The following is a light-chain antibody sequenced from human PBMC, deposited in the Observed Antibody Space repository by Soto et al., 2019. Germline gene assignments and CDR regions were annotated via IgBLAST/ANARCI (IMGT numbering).Light chain of an antibody. CDR1: QSVSSD. V-gene: IGKV3-15*01. CDR2: GAS. CDR3: QQYNSYSSWT. Sequence: EIVMTQSPATLSVSPGERATLSCRASQSVSSDLAWYHQKPGQAPRLLIYGASTRATGIPARFSGSGSGTEFTLTISSLQTDDFATYYCQQYNSYSSWTFGQGTKVDIK. J-gene: IGKJ1*01.